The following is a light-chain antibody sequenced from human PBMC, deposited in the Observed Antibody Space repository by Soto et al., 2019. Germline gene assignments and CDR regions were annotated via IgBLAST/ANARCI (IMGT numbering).Light chain of an antibody. J-gene: IGLJ1*01. Sequence: QSALTQPASVSGSPGQSITISCTGTSSDVGGYNYVSWYQQHPGKAPKLMIYDVSNRPSGVSNRFSGSKSGNTASLTMSGLQAEDEADYYCSSYTSSSSLWVFGTGTNSPS. CDR2: DVS. V-gene: IGLV2-14*01. CDR3: SSYTSSSSLWV. CDR1: SSDVGGYNY.